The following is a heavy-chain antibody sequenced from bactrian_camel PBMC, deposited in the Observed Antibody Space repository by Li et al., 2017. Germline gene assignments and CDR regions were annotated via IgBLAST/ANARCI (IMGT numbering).Heavy chain of an antibody. CDR2: LNPSGDSP. V-gene: IGHV3S1*01. D-gene: IGHD4*01. CDR1: GFTFGRFW. J-gene: IGHJ6*01. CDR3: VTDRTDYYSGYVYRADFGY. Sequence: HVQLVESGGGSVQAGGSLRVSCAASGFTFGRFWMYWVRQAPGKGLEWVSSLNPSGDSPSYPDSVKGRFTVSRDNAKNTVYLEMNSLKSEDTALYYCVTDRTDYYSGYVYRADFGYWGQGTQVTVS.